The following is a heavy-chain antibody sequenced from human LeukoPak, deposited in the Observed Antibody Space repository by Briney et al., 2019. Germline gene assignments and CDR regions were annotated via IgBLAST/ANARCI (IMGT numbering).Heavy chain of an antibody. CDR1: GGTFSSYA. CDR3: AREGSPEPQITMIVADMNWFDP. J-gene: IGHJ5*02. V-gene: IGHV1-69*13. D-gene: IGHD3-22*01. CDR2: IIPIFGTA. Sequence: SVKVSCKASGGTFSSYAISWVRQAPGQGLEWMGGIIPIFGTANYAQKFQGRVTITADESTSTAYMELSSLRSEDTAVYYCAREGSPEPQITMIVADMNWFDPWGQGTLVTVSS.